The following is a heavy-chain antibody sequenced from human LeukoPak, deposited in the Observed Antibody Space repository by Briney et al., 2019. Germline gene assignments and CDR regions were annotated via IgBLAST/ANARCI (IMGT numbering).Heavy chain of an antibody. CDR3: ATYWNLDPYYYYMDV. Sequence: ASVKVSCKVSGYTLTELSMHWVRQAPGKGLEWMGGFDPEDGETIYAQKFQGRVTMTEDTSTDTAYMELSSLRPEDTAVYYCATYWNLDPYYYYMDVWGKGTTVTVSS. CDR1: GYTLTELS. D-gene: IGHD1-1*01. V-gene: IGHV1-24*01. CDR2: FDPEDGET. J-gene: IGHJ6*03.